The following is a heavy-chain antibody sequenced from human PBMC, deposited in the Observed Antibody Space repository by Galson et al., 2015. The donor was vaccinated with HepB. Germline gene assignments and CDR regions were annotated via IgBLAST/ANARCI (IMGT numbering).Heavy chain of an antibody. CDR2: IRSKANSYAT. CDR1: GFTFSGSV. CDR3: TRHSDILTGYSTQGFQH. J-gene: IGHJ1*01. D-gene: IGHD3-9*01. Sequence: SLRLSCAVSGFTFSGSVMHWVRQASGKGLEWVGRIRSKANSYATAYAASVKGRFTISRDDSKNTAYLQMNSLKTEDTAVYYCTRHSDILTGYSTQGFQHWGQGTLVTVSS. V-gene: IGHV3-73*01.